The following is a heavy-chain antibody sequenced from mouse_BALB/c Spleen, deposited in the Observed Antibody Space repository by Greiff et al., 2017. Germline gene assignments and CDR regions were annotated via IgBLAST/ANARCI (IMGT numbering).Heavy chain of an antibody. CDR1: GFNIKDYY. CDR2: IDPENGNT. CDR3: ASGTTFAY. V-gene: IGHV14-1*02. J-gene: IGHJ3*01. D-gene: IGHD1-1*02. Sequence: VQLQQSGAELVRPGALVKLSCKASGFNIKDYYMHWVKQRPEQGLEWIGWIDPENGNTIYDPKFQGKASITADTSSNTAYLQLSSLTSEDTAVYYCASGTTFAYWGQGTLVTVSA.